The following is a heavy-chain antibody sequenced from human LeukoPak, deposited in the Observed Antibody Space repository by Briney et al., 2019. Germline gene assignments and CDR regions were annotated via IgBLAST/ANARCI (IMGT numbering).Heavy chain of an antibody. CDR2: INHSGST. V-gene: IGHV4-34*01. Sequence: SETLSLTCAVYGGSFSGYYWSWIRQPPGKGLEWIGEINHSGSTNYNPSLKSRVTISVDTSKNQFSLKLSSVTAADTAVYYCARLILGSVAAFDIWGQGTMVTVSS. D-gene: IGHD4-23*01. CDR3: ARLILGSVAAFDI. CDR1: GGSFSGYY. J-gene: IGHJ3*02.